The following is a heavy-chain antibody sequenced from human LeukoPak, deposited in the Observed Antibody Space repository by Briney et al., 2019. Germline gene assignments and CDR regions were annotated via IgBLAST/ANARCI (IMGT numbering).Heavy chain of an antibody. J-gene: IGHJ6*03. CDR2: ITGSGINT. CDR3: ATHPYCSGGSCQLNYYYYIDV. V-gene: IGHV3-23*01. CDR1: GLTFSSYA. Sequence: PGGSLRLSCAASGLTFSSYAMSWVRQAPGKGLEWVSGITGSGINTQSADSVKGRFTISRDNSKNMLSLQMDSLRAEDTAVYYCATHPYCSGGSCQLNYYYYIDVWGKGTTVTVSS. D-gene: IGHD2-15*01.